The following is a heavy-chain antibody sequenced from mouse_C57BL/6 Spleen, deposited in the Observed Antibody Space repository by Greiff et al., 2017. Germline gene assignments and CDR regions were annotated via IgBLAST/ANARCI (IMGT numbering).Heavy chain of an antibody. CDR3: AVYGYDEGYYFDY. J-gene: IGHJ2*01. CDR1: GFTFSDYG. V-gene: IGHV5-17*01. D-gene: IGHD2-2*01. CDR2: ISSGSSTI. Sequence: DVMLVESGGGLVKPGGSLKLSCAASGFTFSDYGMHWVRQAPEKGLEWVAYISSGSSTIYYADTVKGRFTISRDNAKNTLFLQMTSLRSEDTAMYYCAVYGYDEGYYFDYWGQGTTLTVSS.